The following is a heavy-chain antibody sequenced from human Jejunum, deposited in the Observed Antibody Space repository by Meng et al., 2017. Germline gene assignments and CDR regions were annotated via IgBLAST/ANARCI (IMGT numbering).Heavy chain of an antibody. CDR3: GRGGFGSHHGFDI. CDR1: GFTFSTYG. CDR2: IQAEYDK. Sequence: GRSLRLSCAASGFTFSTYGIHWVRQAPGKGLEWVAMIQAEYDKYYGNHVKGRLTISRDNSKNTVDLEMNSLRAEDTAVYYCGRGGFGSHHGFDIWGQGTLVTVSS. V-gene: IGHV3-33*01. D-gene: IGHD3-16*01. J-gene: IGHJ3*02.